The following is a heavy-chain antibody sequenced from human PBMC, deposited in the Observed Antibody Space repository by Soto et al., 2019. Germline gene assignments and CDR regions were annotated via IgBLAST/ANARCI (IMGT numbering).Heavy chain of an antibody. CDR2: ISGSGGST. V-gene: IGHV3-23*04. D-gene: IGHD6-13*01. CDR3: ARGEGAYSSSWFKYFDY. CDR1: GFTFSSYA. Sequence: EVQLVESGGGLVQPGGSLRLSCAASGFTFSSYAMNWVRQAPGKGLEWVSIISGSGGSTYYADSVKGRFTISRDNSKNTLYLQMNSLRAEDTAVYYCARGEGAYSSSWFKYFDYWGQGTLVPVSS. J-gene: IGHJ4*02.